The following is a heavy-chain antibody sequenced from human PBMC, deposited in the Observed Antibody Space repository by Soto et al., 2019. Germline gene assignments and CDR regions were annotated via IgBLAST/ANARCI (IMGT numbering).Heavy chain of an antibody. CDR2: ISYDGSNK. D-gene: IGHD3-3*01. Sequence: QVQLVESGGGVVQPGRSLRLSCAASGFTFSSYAMHWVRQAPGKGLEWVAVISYDGSNKYYADSVKGRFTISRDNSKNTLYLQMNSLRAEDTAVYYCARDRSKWYYDFWSGYYFDAFDIWGQGTMVTVSS. J-gene: IGHJ3*02. CDR1: GFTFSSYA. CDR3: ARDRSKWYYDFWSGYYFDAFDI. V-gene: IGHV3-30-3*01.